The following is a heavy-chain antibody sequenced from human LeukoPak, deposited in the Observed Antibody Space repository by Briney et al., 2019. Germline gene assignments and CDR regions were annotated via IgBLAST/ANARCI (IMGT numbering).Heavy chain of an antibody. CDR3: AKANGYYYDSSGYYAFDY. J-gene: IGHJ4*02. D-gene: IGHD3-22*01. Sequence: PGGSLRLSCAASGFTFSSYGMHWVRQAPGKGLEWVAFIRYDGSNKYYADSVKGRFTISRDNSKNTLYLQMNSLRAEDTAVYYCAKANGYYYDSSGYYAFDYWGQGTLVTVSS. CDR2: IRYDGSNK. CDR1: GFTFSSYG. V-gene: IGHV3-30*02.